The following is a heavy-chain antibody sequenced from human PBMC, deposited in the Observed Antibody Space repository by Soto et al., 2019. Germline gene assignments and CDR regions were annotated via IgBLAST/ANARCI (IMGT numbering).Heavy chain of an antibody. CDR2: LYDVDGS. V-gene: IGHV3-53*01. J-gene: IGHJ3*01. D-gene: IGHD1-1*01. CDR1: GFTFGDYA. CDR3: ATWHEREHAYDV. Sequence: HPGGSLRLSCTASGFTFGDYAMSWVRQAPGKGLEWVSALYDVDGSFYSDSVKGRFTTSSDSSKTTVYLQMNDLRPADTAVYYCATWHEREHAYDVWGQGTTVTVSS.